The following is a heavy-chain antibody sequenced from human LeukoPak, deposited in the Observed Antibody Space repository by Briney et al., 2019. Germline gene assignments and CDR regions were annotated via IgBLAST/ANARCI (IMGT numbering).Heavy chain of an antibody. CDR1: GFSFSSHW. V-gene: IGHV3-30-3*01. CDR3: ARMRGRYCSSNGCYVEY. D-gene: IGHD2-2*01. J-gene: IGHJ4*02. Sequence: PGGSLRLSCAASGFSFSSHWMSWVRQAPGKGLEWVAVISYDGSNKYYAGSVKGRFTISRDNSKNTLYLQMNSLRAEDTAVYYCARMRGRYCSSNGCYVEYWGQGALVTVSS. CDR2: ISYDGSNK.